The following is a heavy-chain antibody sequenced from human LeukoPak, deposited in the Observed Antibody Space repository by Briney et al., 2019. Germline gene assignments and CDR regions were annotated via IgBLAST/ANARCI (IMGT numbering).Heavy chain of an antibody. CDR1: GFTFSTFA. CDR2: ISGSGDST. CDR3: AKDPSLRVTADY. D-gene: IGHD2-21*02. J-gene: IGHJ4*02. V-gene: IGHV3-23*01. Sequence: GGSLRLSCAASGFTFSTFAMNWVRQAPGKGLEWVSAISGSGDSTYFGDSVKGRFTISRDNSKSVLYLQMNSLRAEDTAVYYCAKDPSLRVTADYWGQGTLVTVSS.